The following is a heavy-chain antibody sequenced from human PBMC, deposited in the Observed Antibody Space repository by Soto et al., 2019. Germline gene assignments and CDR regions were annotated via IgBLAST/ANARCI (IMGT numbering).Heavy chain of an antibody. D-gene: IGHD1-26*01. V-gene: IGHV1-69*02. CDR1: GGTFSSST. CDR2: NIPILGMA. J-gene: IGHJ1*01. Sequence: QVQLVQSGAEVKKPGSSVKVSCKASGGTFSSSTISWVRQAPGQGLEWMGRNIPILGMANCAQKFQGRVTITANKSKSTAYVELSSLISEDTAVYYCARVNEIWERLQHWGQGTLVTVSS. CDR3: ARVNEIWERLQH.